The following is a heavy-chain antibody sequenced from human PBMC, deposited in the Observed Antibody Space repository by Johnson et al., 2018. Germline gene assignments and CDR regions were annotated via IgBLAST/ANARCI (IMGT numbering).Heavy chain of an antibody. Sequence: QVQLVEAGGGVVQAGRSLRLSCAASGFTFSSYGMHWVRQAPGKGLEWVAVISYDGSNKYYADSDKGRFTIPRDNSKNTLYLQMDSLRAEDTAVYYCAKDQCVQCRYYYYMDVWGKGTTVTVSS. V-gene: IGHV3-30*18. CDR2: ISYDGSNK. CDR1: GFTFSSYG. J-gene: IGHJ6*03. CDR3: AKDQCVQCRYYYYMDV. D-gene: IGHD5/OR15-5a*01.